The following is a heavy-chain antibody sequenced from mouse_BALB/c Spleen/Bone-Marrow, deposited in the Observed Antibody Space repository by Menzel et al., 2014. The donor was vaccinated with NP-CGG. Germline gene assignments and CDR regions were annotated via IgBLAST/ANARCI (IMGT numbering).Heavy chain of an antibody. CDR3: AREWTARAVDY. CDR1: GYAFTHYL. D-gene: IGHD3-2*01. CDR2: FNPGSGGA. Sequence: QLQQSGAKLLSRGTSVKASCTSTGYAFTHYLIEWVKQRPVQGLAWIGVFNPGSGGANYNAKFKGKATLTADKSSSTEYMQLSSLKSDDSAVYFFAREWTARAVDYWGHGATPAIYS. V-gene: IGHV1-54*01. J-gene: IGHJ2*01.